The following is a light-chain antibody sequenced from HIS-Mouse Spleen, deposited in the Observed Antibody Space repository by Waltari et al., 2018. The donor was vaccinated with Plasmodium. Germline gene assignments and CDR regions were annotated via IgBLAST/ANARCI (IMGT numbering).Light chain of an antibody. Sequence: QSALTQPRSVSGSPGQSVTISCTGTSSDVGGYTYVSWYQQHPGKAPKLMIDDVSKRPSGVPDRFSGSKSGNTASLTSSGLQADDEADYYCCSYAGSYTWVFGGGTKLTVL. CDR3: CSYAGSYTWV. J-gene: IGLJ3*02. V-gene: IGLV2-11*01. CDR1: SSDVGGYTY. CDR2: DVS.